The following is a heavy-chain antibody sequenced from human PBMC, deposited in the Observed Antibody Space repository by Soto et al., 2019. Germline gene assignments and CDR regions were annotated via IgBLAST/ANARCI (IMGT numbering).Heavy chain of an antibody. CDR1: GGYISSGGYF. CDR2: IFYSGTT. Sequence: TLSLTCTVSGGYISSGGYFWSWIRQPPGKGLEWIGNIFYSGTTYYNPSLKSRVTISVDTSKNQFSLKLSSVTAADTAVYFCARGVLYWGQGTLVTVSS. CDR3: ARGVLY. J-gene: IGHJ4*02. D-gene: IGHD1-1*01. V-gene: IGHV4-31*03.